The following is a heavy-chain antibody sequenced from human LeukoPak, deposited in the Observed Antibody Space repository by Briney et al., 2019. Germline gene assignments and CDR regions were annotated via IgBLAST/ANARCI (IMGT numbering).Heavy chain of an antibody. CDR1: GDSITSTTYY. D-gene: IGHD2/OR15-2a*01. V-gene: IGHV4-39*01. CDR2: IYYTGST. J-gene: IGHJ4*02. Sequence: PSETLSLTCTVSGDSITSTTYYWGWIRQPPGKALEWIGSIYYTGSTYYNPSLKSRVTISVDTSKNQSSLKLSSVTAADTAVYYCARLRFSIGVDYWGQGTLVTVSS. CDR3: ARLRFSIGVDY.